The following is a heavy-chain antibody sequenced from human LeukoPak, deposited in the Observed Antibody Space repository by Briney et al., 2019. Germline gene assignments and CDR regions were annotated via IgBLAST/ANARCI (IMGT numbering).Heavy chain of an antibody. CDR2: INSNSGGT. CDR1: GYTFPGYY. Sequence: ASVKLSCKAFGYTFPGYYMHWVRQVPGQGLEWMGWINSNSGGTNYAQKFQGRVTMTRDTSISTAYMELSRLRSDDTAVYYCARGRGAAAYYDFWSGYYRGFDPWGQGTLVTVSS. CDR3: ARGRGAAAYYDFWSGYYRGFDP. D-gene: IGHD3-3*01. J-gene: IGHJ5*02. V-gene: IGHV1-2*02.